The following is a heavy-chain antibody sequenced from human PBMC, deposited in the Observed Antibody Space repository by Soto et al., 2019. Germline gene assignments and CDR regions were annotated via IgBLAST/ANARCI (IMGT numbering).Heavy chain of an antibody. D-gene: IGHD6-13*01. V-gene: IGHV4-59*08. CDR2: IYYSGSS. Sequence: SETLSLTCTVSGGSISSYYWSWIRQPPGKGLEWIGYIYYSGSSNYNPSLKSRVSISVDTSKNQFSLKLSSVTAADTAVYYCARHSSSWPIFDYWGQGTLVIVSS. CDR1: GGSISSYY. CDR3: ARHSSSWPIFDY. J-gene: IGHJ4*02.